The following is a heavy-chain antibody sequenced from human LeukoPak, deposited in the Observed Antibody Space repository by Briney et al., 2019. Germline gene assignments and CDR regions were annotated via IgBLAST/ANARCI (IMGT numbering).Heavy chain of an antibody. Sequence: ASVKVSCKASGYTFTSYGISWVRQAPGQGLEWMGWISAYNGNTNYAQKLQGRVTMTTDTSTSTVYMELRSLRSDDTAVYYCARARLTGTTTVDYWGQGTLVTVSS. CDR2: ISAYNGNT. CDR1: GYTFTSYG. D-gene: IGHD1-20*01. J-gene: IGHJ4*02. V-gene: IGHV1-18*01. CDR3: ARARLTGTTTVDY.